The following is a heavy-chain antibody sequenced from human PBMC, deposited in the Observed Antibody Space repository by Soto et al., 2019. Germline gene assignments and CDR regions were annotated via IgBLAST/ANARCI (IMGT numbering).Heavy chain of an antibody. Sequence: QVQLVESGGGVVQPGRSLRLSCAASGFTFSNYAIHWVRQAPGKGLEWVAVLSYDGNNIHYADYVKGRFTVSRDNSKNTLFLQMNSLRAEDTALYYCARGPIGDAAMVTNYFDYWGQGTLVTVSS. CDR2: LSYDGNNI. V-gene: IGHV3-30-3*01. CDR1: GFTFSNYA. D-gene: IGHD5-18*01. J-gene: IGHJ4*02. CDR3: ARGPIGDAAMVTNYFDY.